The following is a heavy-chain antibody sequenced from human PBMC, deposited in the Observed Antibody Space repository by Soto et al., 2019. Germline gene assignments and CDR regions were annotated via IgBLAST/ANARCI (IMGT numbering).Heavy chain of an antibody. CDR1: GYTFTRYT. Sequence: ASVKVSCKASGYTFTRYTMNGVRQAPGQRLEWMGWINPDNGNTKSSQKFQDRVIITRDTSASTAYMDLSSLRSEDTAVYYCVRGIATGQIDPLGQGTLVTLST. CDR2: INPDNGNT. CDR3: VRGIATGQIDP. J-gene: IGHJ5*02. D-gene: IGHD2-15*01. V-gene: IGHV1-3*01.